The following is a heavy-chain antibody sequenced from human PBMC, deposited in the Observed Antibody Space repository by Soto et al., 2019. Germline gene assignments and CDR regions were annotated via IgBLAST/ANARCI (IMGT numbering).Heavy chain of an antibody. CDR1: GFTFSSYG. Sequence: QVQLVESGGGVVQPGRSLRLSCAASGFTFSSYGMHWVRQAPGKGLEWVAVISYDGSNKYYADSVKGRFTISRDNSKNTQYRQMNSLRAEDTAVYYCAKDRSDGPLYYYYYGMDVWGQGTTVTVSS. CDR3: AKDRSDGPLYYYYYGMDV. J-gene: IGHJ6*02. CDR2: ISYDGSNK. V-gene: IGHV3-30*18. D-gene: IGHD5-18*01.